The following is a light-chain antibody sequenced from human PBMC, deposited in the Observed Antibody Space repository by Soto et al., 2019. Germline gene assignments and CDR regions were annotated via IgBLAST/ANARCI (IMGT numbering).Light chain of an antibody. Sequence: DIEMTQSPATLSVSPGERATIACRASQSVSSNLAWYQQKPGKAPRLLIYGASTRATGIPSRFSGSRSGTEFTLIISSLQSEDVSVYYCQQYNNWPPYTFGQGTKLEIK. CDR1: QSVSSN. CDR2: GAS. V-gene: IGKV3-15*01. J-gene: IGKJ2*01. CDR3: QQYNNWPPYT.